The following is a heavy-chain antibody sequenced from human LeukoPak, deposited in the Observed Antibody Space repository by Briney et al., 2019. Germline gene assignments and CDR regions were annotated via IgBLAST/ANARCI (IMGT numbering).Heavy chain of an antibody. V-gene: IGHV4-38-2*02. CDR2: IYHSGST. CDR3: ARDRGGALFDP. D-gene: IGHD3-10*01. J-gene: IGHJ5*02. Sequence: SETLSLTCTVSGYSISSGYYWGWIRQPPGKGLEWIGSIYHSGSTYYNPSLKSRVTISVDTSKNQFSLKLSSVTAADTAVYYCARDRGGALFDPWGQGTLVTVSS. CDR1: GYSISSGYY.